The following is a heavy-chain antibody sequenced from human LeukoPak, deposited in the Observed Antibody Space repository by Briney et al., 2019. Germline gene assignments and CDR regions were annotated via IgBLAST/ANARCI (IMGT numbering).Heavy chain of an antibody. V-gene: IGHV3-48*01. Sequence: PGGSLRLSCAASGFTFSSYNINWVRQAPGKGLEWVSYISSSRRTISYADSVKGRFTISRDNAKNSLYLQMNSLRAEDTAVYYCARSSSRYCRGGSCYSGVLGYFDYWGQGTLVTVSS. CDR1: GFTFSSYN. J-gene: IGHJ4*02. D-gene: IGHD2-15*01. CDR3: ARSSSRYCRGGSCYSGVLGYFDY. CDR2: ISSSRRTI.